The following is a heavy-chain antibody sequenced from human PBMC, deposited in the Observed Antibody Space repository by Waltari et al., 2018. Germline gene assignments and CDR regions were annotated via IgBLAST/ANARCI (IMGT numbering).Heavy chain of an antibody. D-gene: IGHD4-4*01. CDR3: AKGMGYSNSPVDY. J-gene: IGHJ4*02. CDR2: ISGSGGST. V-gene: IGHV3-23*04. Sequence: EVQLVESGGGLVQPGGSLRLSCAASGFTFSSYAMSWVRQAPGKGVGGVSAISGSGGSTYYADSVKGRFTISRDNSKNTLYLQMNSLRAEDTAVYYCAKGMGYSNSPVDYWGQGTLVTVSS. CDR1: GFTFSSYA.